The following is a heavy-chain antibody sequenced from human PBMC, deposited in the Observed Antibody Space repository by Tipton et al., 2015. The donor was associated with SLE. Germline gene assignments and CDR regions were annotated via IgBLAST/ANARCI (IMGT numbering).Heavy chain of an antibody. V-gene: IGHV4-61*01. CDR3: ARAQSSRFSGYYYYYMDV. Sequence: TLSLTCTVSGGSIVSNSHYWSWIRQPPGKGLEWIGYIYYSGSTNYNPSLKSRVTISVDTSKNQFSLKLSSVTAADTAVYYCARAQSSRFSGYYYYYMDVWGKGTTVTVSS. CDR1: GGSIVSNSHY. CDR2: IYYSGST. D-gene: IGHD3-3*01. J-gene: IGHJ6*03.